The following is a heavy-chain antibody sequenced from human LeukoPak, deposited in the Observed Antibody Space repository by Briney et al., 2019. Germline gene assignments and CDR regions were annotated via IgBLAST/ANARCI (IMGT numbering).Heavy chain of an antibody. J-gene: IGHJ5*02. CDR1: GFTFSSYG. CDR3: ARDLGQYYDTSDNWFDP. CDR2: IRYDGNKK. D-gene: IGHD3-22*01. Sequence: GGSLRLSCAASGFTFSSYGMQWVRQAPGKGLEWVAFIRYDGNKKYYADSVKGRFTISRDNSKNTLNLQMNSLRAEDTAVYYCARDLGQYYDTSDNWFDPWGQGTLVTVSS. V-gene: IGHV3-30*02.